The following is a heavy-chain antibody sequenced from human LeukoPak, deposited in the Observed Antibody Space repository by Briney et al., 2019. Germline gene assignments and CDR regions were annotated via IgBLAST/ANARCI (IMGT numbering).Heavy chain of an antibody. CDR2: FYYCGST. CDR1: GGAVTSFY. J-gene: IGHJ4*02. Sequence: SETLSLTCSVSGGAVTSFYWSWIRQSPGKGLEWIGYFYYCGSTKYNHSLKSRVTMSVDTYKNQLPLKLRYVTAADTAMYYCARHRFASAVILDYWGQGDPVTVSS. V-gene: IGHV4-59*08. CDR3: ARHRFASAVILDY. D-gene: IGHD2-21*02.